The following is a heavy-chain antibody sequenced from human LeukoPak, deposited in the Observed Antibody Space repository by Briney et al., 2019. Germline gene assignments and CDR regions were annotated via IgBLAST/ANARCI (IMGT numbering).Heavy chain of an antibody. CDR1: GFTFSSYG. CDR2: IRYDGSEK. Sequence: GGSLRLSCAASGFTFSSYGMHWVRQTPGKGLEWVAFIRYDGSEKYYADAVKGRFTISRDNSKNTLYLQMNSLRAEDTAVYYCARGSTVTPYYFDYWGQGTLVTVSS. V-gene: IGHV3-30*02. J-gene: IGHJ4*02. CDR3: ARGSTVTPYYFDY. D-gene: IGHD4-17*01.